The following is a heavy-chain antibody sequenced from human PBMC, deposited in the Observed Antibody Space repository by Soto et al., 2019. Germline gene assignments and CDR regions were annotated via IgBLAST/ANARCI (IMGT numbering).Heavy chain of an antibody. Sequence: QMQLVQSGPEVKKPGTSVKVSCKASTFTFTSSAVQWVRQARGQRLEWIGWIVVGSGNTKYAQNFQERVTITRDMSSGTAYLELSILRSEDTALYYCATQREGATYYLDYWGQGTLLTVSS. CDR3: ATQREGATYYLDY. J-gene: IGHJ4*02. CDR1: TFTFTSSA. CDR2: IVVGSGNT. D-gene: IGHD1-26*01. V-gene: IGHV1-58*01.